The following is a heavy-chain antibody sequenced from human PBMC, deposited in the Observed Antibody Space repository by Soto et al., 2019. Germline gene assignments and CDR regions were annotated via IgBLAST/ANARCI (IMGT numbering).Heavy chain of an antibody. J-gene: IGHJ4*02. D-gene: IGHD2-2*01. CDR2: IKQDGSEK. Sequence: EVQLVESGGGLVQPGGSLRLSCAASGFTFSSYWMSWVRQAPGKGLEWVANIKQDGSEKYYVDSVKGRFTISRDNAKNSLDLQMNSPRAEDTAVYYCARGRGCSTGCHNFDYWGQGTLVTVSS. CDR1: GFTFSSYW. V-gene: IGHV3-7*01. CDR3: ARGRGCSTGCHNFDY.